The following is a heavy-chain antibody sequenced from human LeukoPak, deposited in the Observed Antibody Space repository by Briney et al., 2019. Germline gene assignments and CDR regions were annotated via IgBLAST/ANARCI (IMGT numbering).Heavy chain of an antibody. D-gene: IGHD2-2*01. Sequence: ASVKVSCKASGYTFTGYYMHWVRQATGQGLEWMGWMNPNSGNTGYAQKFQGRVTITRNTSISTAYMELSSLRSEDTAVYYCARRQLLRAQNPWGQGTLVTVSS. J-gene: IGHJ5*02. CDR3: ARRQLLRAQNP. CDR2: MNPNSGNT. CDR1: GYTFTGYY. V-gene: IGHV1-8*03.